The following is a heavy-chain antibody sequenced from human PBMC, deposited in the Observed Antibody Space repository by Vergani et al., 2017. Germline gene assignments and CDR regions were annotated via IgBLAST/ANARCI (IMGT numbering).Heavy chain of an antibody. Sequence: QVQLVQSGAEVKKPGASVKVSCKASGYTFTSYYMHWVRQAPGQGLEWMGIINPSGGSTSYAQKFQGRVTMTRDTSTSTAYMELSSLRSEDTAVYYCARDLAARPFNYYMDVWGKGTTVTVSS. D-gene: IGHD6-6*01. V-gene: IGHV1-46*01. CDR1: GYTFTSYY. CDR3: ARDLAARPFNYYMDV. J-gene: IGHJ6*03. CDR2: INPSGGST.